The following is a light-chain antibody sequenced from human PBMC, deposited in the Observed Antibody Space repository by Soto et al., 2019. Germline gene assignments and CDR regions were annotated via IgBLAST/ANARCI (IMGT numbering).Light chain of an antibody. Sequence: EIVLTQSPGTLSLSPGESATLSCRANQVVSSSYLAWYQQKPGQAPRLLIYHASDRAPGVPDRFSGSGSGTDFALTITRLEPEDFALFYCQQYGTFLFSFGQGTKLEIK. V-gene: IGKV3-20*01. CDR1: QVVSSSY. CDR2: HAS. CDR3: QQYGTFLFS. J-gene: IGKJ2*01.